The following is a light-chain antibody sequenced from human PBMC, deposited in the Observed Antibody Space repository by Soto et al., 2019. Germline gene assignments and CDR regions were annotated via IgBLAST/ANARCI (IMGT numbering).Light chain of an antibody. J-gene: IGKJ1*01. CDR2: TAS. CDR3: QQYSTYPWT. Sequence: DIQMTQSPSTLSASVGDRVTITCRASQSISSWLAWYQQKPGKAPKLLISTASSLESGVPSRFSGSGSGTEFALTISSLQPDDFATYYCQQYSTYPWTFGQGTKVEIK. CDR1: QSISSW. V-gene: IGKV1-5*03.